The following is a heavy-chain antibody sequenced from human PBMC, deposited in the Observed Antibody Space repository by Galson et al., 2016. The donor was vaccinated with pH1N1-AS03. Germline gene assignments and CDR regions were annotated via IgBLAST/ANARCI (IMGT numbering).Heavy chain of an antibody. CDR3: ARVWGAAAGYFDY. CDR1: GFALTSPGVC. V-gene: IGHV2-70*20. D-gene: IGHD6-13*01. Sequence: PALVKPTQTLTLTCSFSGFALTSPGVCVTWVRQSPGEAPEWLATIDSDDDKYYTTSLKTRLTISKDTSKNQVVLTMTNMDPVDTATYYCARVWGAAAGYFDYWGPGKLVVVSS. CDR2: IDSDDDK. J-gene: IGHJ4*02.